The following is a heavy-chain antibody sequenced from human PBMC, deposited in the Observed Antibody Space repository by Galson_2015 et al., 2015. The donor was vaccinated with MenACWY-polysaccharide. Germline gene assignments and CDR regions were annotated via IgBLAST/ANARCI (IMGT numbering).Heavy chain of an antibody. CDR2: IHSTGTT. D-gene: IGHD2-2*01. CDR3: AKWGDCSSTTCFSHWFDP. Sequence: IGRIHSTGTTHYDPSLMGRVTMSVDTSKNQFSLMLTSVTAADTAVYYCAKWGDCSSTTCFSHWFDPWGQGTLVTVSS. V-gene: IGHV4-59*10. J-gene: IGHJ5*02.